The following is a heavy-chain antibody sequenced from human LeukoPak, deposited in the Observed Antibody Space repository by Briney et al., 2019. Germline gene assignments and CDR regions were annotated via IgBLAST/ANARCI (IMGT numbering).Heavy chain of an antibody. CDR3: ARVGYTNSFGYYYYYMDV. CDR2: ISGSGTYM. CDR1: GFTFSSYS. D-gene: IGHD4-11*01. V-gene: IGHV3-21*01. J-gene: IGHJ6*03. Sequence: GGSLRLSCAASGFTFSSYSMNWVRQAPGKGLEWVSSISGSGTYMYYADSVQGRFTISRDNAKNSLYLQMNSLRAEDTAVYYCARVGYTNSFGYYYYYMDVWAKGTMVTVSS.